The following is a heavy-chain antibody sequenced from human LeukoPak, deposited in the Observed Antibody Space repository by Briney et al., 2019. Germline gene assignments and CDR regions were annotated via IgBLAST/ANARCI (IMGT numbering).Heavy chain of an antibody. CDR1: GFTFSSYA. CDR2: LYSGGSI. CDR3: ARSSISSYYED. V-gene: IGHV3-66*01. D-gene: IGHD1-26*01. Sequence: GGSLRLSCAASGFTFSSYAMSWVRQAPGRGLEWVSILYSGGSIFYADSVKGRFTISRGISKNMLHLQMNSLRADDTAVYYCARSSISSYYEDWGQGTLVTVSS. J-gene: IGHJ4*02.